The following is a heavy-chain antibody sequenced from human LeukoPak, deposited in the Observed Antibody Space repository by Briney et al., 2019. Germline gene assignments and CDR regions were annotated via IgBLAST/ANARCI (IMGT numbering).Heavy chain of an antibody. D-gene: IGHD6-19*01. V-gene: IGHV1-2*02. Sequence: GASVKVSCKASGYTFTGYYLNWVRQAPGQGLEWMGRINPNSGGTNCGRKFQGRVTMTRDTSISAAYMELSSLTFDDTAVYYCARVDPASLAVHYWGQGTLVTVSS. CDR1: GYTFTGYY. CDR2: INPNSGGT. J-gene: IGHJ4*02. CDR3: ARVDPASLAVHY.